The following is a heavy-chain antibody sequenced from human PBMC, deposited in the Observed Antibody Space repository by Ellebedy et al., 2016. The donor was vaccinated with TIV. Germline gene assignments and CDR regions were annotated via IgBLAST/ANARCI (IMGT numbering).Heavy chain of an antibody. V-gene: IGHV4-4*02. Sequence: MPSETLSLTCTVSGGSISSSNWWSWVRQAPGKGLEWIGEIYHSGSTNYNPSLKSRVTISVDKSKNQFSLKLSSVTAADTAVYYCARARYSGSYWHFQHWGQGTLVTVSS. CDR2: IYHSGST. CDR3: ARARYSGSYWHFQH. J-gene: IGHJ1*01. CDR1: GGSISSSNW. D-gene: IGHD1-26*01.